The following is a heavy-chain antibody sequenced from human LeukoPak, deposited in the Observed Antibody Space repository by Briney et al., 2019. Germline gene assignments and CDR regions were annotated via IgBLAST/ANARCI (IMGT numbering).Heavy chain of an antibody. D-gene: IGHD3-10*01. CDR1: EFIVSINY. V-gene: IGHV3-66*01. CDR3: AREDYFGSGSHAWDS. Sequence: GGSLRLSCAVSEFIVSINYMTWVRQAPGKGLEWVSLIYSRGDTKYADSVKGRFTISRDNAQNTLYLQMESLRTEDTAVYYCAREDYFGSGSHAWDSWGQGTLVTVSS. J-gene: IGHJ4*02. CDR2: IYSRGDT.